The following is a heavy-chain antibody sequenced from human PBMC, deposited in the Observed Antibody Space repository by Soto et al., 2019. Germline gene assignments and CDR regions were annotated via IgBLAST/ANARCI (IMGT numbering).Heavy chain of an antibody. V-gene: IGHV1-24*01. CDR1: GYTLTELS. J-gene: IGHJ5*02. Sequence: ASVKVSCKVSGYTLTELSMHWVRQAPGKGLEWMGGFDPEDGETIYAQKFQGRVTMTEDTSTDTAYMELSSLRSEDTAVYYCATVARVAQYDFWSGYQSAFDPWGQGTLVTGSS. CDR2: FDPEDGET. CDR3: ATVARVAQYDFWSGYQSAFDP. D-gene: IGHD3-3*01.